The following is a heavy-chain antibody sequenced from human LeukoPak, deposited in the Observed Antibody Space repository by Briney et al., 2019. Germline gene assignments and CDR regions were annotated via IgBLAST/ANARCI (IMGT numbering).Heavy chain of an antibody. D-gene: IGHD6-19*01. J-gene: IGHJ3*02. CDR2: ISSSGSTI. CDR3: AKDFSDWYTFDAFDI. V-gene: IGHV3-11*01. Sequence: GGSLRLSCAASGFTFSDYYMSWIRQAPGKGLEWVSYISSSGSTIYYADSVKGRFTISRDNAKNSLYLQMNSLRAEDTAVYYCAKDFSDWYTFDAFDIWGQGTMVTVSS. CDR1: GFTFSDYY.